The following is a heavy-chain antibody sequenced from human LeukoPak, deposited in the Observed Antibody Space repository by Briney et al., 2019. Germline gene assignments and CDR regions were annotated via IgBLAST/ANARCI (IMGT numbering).Heavy chain of an antibody. Sequence: ASVKVSCRASGYTFTNYAMNWVRQAPGQGLEWMGWISAYNGNTNYAQKLQGRVTMTTDTSTSTAYMELRSLRSDDTAVYYCATDLDSSGNDYWGQGTLVTVSS. D-gene: IGHD3-22*01. CDR2: ISAYNGNT. V-gene: IGHV1-18*01. CDR3: ATDLDSSGNDY. J-gene: IGHJ4*02. CDR1: GYTFTNYA.